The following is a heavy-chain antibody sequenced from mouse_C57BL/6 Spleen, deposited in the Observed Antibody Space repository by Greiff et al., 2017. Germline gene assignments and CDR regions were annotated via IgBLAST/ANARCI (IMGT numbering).Heavy chain of an antibody. CDR2: ISIGNGYT. CDR1: GYPFTSYG. V-gene: IGHV1-58*01. CDR3: ARGGRYYFDY. J-gene: IGHJ2*01. Sequence: VQLKESGAELVRPGSSVKMSCKTSGYPFTSYGINWVKQRPGQGLEWIGYISIGNGYTEYNEKFKGKATLTSDTSSSTAYMQLSSLTSEDSATYVCARGGRYYFDYWGQGTTLTVSS.